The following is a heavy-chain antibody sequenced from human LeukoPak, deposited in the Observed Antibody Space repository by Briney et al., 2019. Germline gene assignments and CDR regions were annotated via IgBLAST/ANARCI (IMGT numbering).Heavy chain of an antibody. CDR1: GFTLRNYW. Sequence: GGALRLSCTASGFTLRNYWMNWVRQVPGKRLVWVSPISGDGSVTNYADSVQGRFTISSDNAKNILYLQINNPRSEDTAVYYCARYSSSSGGASYYLDYWGHGTLITVSS. CDR3: ARYSSSSGGASYYLDY. V-gene: IGHV3-74*01. J-gene: IGHJ4*01. CDR2: ISGDGSVT. D-gene: IGHD6-6*01.